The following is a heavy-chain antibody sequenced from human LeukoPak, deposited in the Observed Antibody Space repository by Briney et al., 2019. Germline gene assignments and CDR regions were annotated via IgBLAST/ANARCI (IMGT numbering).Heavy chain of an antibody. Sequence: PGGSLRLSCAASGFTFSDYYMSWIRQAPGKGLEWVSYISSTGSTIYNADSVKGRFTISRDNSKNTLYLQMNSLRAEDTAVYYCAKDPPYYYGPLSVDAFDIWGQGTMVTVSS. V-gene: IGHV3-11*01. CDR1: GFTFSDYY. CDR2: ISSTGSTI. D-gene: IGHD3-10*01. CDR3: AKDPPYYYGPLSVDAFDI. J-gene: IGHJ3*02.